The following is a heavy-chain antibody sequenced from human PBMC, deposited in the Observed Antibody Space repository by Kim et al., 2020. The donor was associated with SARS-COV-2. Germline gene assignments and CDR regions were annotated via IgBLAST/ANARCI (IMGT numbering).Heavy chain of an antibody. Sequence: GGSLRLSCAASGFTFSSYAMHWVRQDPGKGLEWVAVISYDGSNKYYADSVKGRFTISRDNSKNTLYLQMNSLRAEDTAVYYCARAATVTTWGYYYYYMDVWGKGTTVTVSS. CDR3: ARAATVTTWGYYYYYMDV. D-gene: IGHD4-17*01. V-gene: IGHV3-30-3*01. CDR2: ISYDGSNK. J-gene: IGHJ6*03. CDR1: GFTFSSYA.